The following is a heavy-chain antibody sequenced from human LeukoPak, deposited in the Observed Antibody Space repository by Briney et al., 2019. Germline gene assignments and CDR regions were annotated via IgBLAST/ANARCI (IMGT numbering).Heavy chain of an antibody. CDR2: TYYRSKWYN. D-gene: IGHD5-12*01. Sequence: SQTLSLTCAISGDSVSSNSAAWNWIRQSPSRGLEWLGRTYYRSKWYNDYAVSVKSRITINPDTSKNQFSLQLNSVTPEDTAVYYCAREGPAPSGYDFDYYYGMDVWGQGTTVTVSS. V-gene: IGHV6-1*01. J-gene: IGHJ6*02. CDR1: GDSVSSNSAA. CDR3: AREGPAPSGYDFDYYYGMDV.